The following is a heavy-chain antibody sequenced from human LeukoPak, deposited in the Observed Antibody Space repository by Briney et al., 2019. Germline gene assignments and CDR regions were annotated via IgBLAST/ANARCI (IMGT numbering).Heavy chain of an antibody. CDR2: VWSDGSNK. D-gene: IGHD2-8*02. V-gene: IGHV3-33*01. Sequence: GGSLRLSCAASGFTFSYYGMHWVRLAPGKGLEWVTFVWSDGSNKYYADSVKGRFTISRDNSKNTLYLQMNSLRAEDTAVYYCASDTDFDYWGQGTLVTVSS. CDR1: GFTFSYYG. J-gene: IGHJ4*02. CDR3: ASDTDFDY.